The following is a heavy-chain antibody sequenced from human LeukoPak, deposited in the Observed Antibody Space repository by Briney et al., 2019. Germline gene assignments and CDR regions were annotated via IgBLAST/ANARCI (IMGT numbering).Heavy chain of an antibody. CDR1: GFTFRGNL. D-gene: IGHD6-13*01. CDR2: SSSDGGEQ. V-gene: IGHV3-30*15. J-gene: IGHJ3*01. Sequence: GGSLRLSCAASGFTFRGNLLHWVRQAPGKGLEWVAGSSSDGGEQYYADSVKGRFTFSRDNSKSTPVLQMSSLRPDDTAVYYCARESSSRRFVFDVWGQGTLVTVSS. CDR3: ARESSSRRFVFDV.